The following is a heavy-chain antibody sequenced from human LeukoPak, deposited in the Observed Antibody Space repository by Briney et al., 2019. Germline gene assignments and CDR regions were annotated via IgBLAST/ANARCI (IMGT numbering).Heavy chain of an antibody. J-gene: IGHJ4*02. CDR1: GYTFTGYY. Sequence: ASVKVSCKASGYTFTGYYMHWVRQAPGQGLEWMGWISAYNGNTNYAQKLQGRVTMTTDTSTSTAYMELRSLRSDDTAVYYCARDERPHNFDYWGQGTLVTVSS. CDR3: ARDERPHNFDY. D-gene: IGHD1-1*01. CDR2: ISAYNGNT. V-gene: IGHV1-18*04.